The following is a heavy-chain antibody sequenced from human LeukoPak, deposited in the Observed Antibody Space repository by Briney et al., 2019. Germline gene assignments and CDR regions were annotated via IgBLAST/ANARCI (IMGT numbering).Heavy chain of an antibody. CDR3: ARDPGGLIVVVPAAPDY. CDR2: IKEDGSEK. Sequence: PGGSLRLSCAASGFTFSSYWMSWVRQAPGKGLEWVANIKEDGSEKYYVDSVKGRFTMSRDNAKKSLYLQMNSLRAEDTAVYYCARDPGGLIVVVPAAPDYWGQGTLVTVSS. D-gene: IGHD2-2*01. J-gene: IGHJ4*02. V-gene: IGHV3-7*01. CDR1: GFTFSSYW.